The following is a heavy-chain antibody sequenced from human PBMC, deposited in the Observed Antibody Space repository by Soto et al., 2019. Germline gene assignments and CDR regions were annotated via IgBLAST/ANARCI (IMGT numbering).Heavy chain of an antibody. V-gene: IGHV3-30*18. CDR2: ISDDGSQK. CDR3: AKEAPGGPHSFDT. CDR1: GFTFRTYG. D-gene: IGHD2-15*01. Sequence: GGSXRLSCASSGFTFRTYGRHWVRQAPGKGLEWVAFISDDGSQKYYGDSVKGRFTISRDNSKNTLSLRMISLRTEDTSVYYCAKEAPGGPHSFDTWGQGTLVTVYS. J-gene: IGHJ4*02.